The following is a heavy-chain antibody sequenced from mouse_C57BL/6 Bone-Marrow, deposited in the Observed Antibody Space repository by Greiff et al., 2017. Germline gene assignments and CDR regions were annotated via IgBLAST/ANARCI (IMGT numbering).Heavy chain of an antibody. Sequence: EVQLQQSGPDLVKPGASVKLSCKASGYSFTDYNMTWVKQTNGKSLEWIGVINPNYGTTSYNQKFKGKATLTVDQASSTAYMQLNSLTSEDSAVXYCARGDYKFAYWGQGTLVTVSA. CDR3: ARGDYKFAY. J-gene: IGHJ3*01. V-gene: IGHV1-39*01. CDR2: INPNYGTT. D-gene: IGHD2-13*01. CDR1: GYSFTDYN.